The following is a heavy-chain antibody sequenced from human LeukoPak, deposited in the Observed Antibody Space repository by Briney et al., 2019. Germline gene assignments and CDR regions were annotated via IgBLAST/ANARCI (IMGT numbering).Heavy chain of an antibody. CDR3: TSSYGGNSPQGVDY. D-gene: IGHD4-23*01. Sequence: SETLSLTCTVSGGSINNYYWSWIRQPPGKGLEWIGYIYYSGSTNYNPSLKSRVTISVDTSKNQFSLKLTSVTAADTAVYYCTSSYGGNSPQGVDYWGQGTLVTVSS. V-gene: IGHV4-59*01. J-gene: IGHJ4*02. CDR2: IYYSGST. CDR1: GGSINNYY.